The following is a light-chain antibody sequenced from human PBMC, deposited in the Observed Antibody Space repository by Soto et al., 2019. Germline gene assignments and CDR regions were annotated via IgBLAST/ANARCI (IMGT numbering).Light chain of an antibody. V-gene: IGKV3-20*01. Sequence: EIGLTQSPGTLSLSPGERATLSCRASQSVSSSYLAWYQQKPGQAPRLLIYGASSRATGIPDRFSGSGSGTDFTLTISRLEPEDFAVYYCQQYGSSLLTFGQGTKVEIK. CDR2: GAS. CDR1: QSVSSSY. J-gene: IGKJ1*01. CDR3: QQYGSSLLT.